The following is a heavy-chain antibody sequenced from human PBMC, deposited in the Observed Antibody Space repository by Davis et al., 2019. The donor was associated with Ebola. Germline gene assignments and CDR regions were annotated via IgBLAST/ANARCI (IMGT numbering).Heavy chain of an antibody. Sequence: PGGSLRLSCAALWTASGLTISNNYMSWVRQAPGKGMEWVATIYTSGDKYYAGSVRGRFTISRDISKNTLSLQMNSLRADDTAVYYCANPLIWGQGTLVTVSS. V-gene: IGHV3-53*01. CDR2: IYTSGDK. CDR1: GLTISNNY. J-gene: IGHJ4*02. CDR3: ANPLI.